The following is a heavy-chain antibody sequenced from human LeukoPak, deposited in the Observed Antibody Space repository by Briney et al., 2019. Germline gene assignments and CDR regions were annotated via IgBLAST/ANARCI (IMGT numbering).Heavy chain of an antibody. D-gene: IGHD3-22*01. CDR2: IKSKTDGGTT. J-gene: IGHJ3*02. CDR1: GFTFSSYA. Sequence: GGSLRLSCAASGFTFSSYAMHWVRQAPGKGLEWVGRIKSKTDGGTTDYAAPVKGRFTISRDDSKNTLYLQMNSLKTEDTAVYYCTTEAAMIVVVAPVPDAFDIWGQGTMVTVSS. CDR3: TTEAAMIVVVAPVPDAFDI. V-gene: IGHV3-15*01.